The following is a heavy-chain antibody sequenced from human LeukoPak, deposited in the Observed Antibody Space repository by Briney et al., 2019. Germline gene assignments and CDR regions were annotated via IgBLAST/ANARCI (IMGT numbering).Heavy chain of an antibody. J-gene: IGHJ4*02. Sequence: GGSLRLSCAASGFTFDDYAMHWVRQAPGKGLEWVSGISWNSGSIGYADSVKGRFTISRDNAKNSLYLQMNSLRAEDTALYYCAKDKLRYGSGSFDYWGQGTLVTVSS. D-gene: IGHD3-10*01. V-gene: IGHV3-9*01. CDR1: GFTFDDYA. CDR3: AKDKLRYGSGSFDY. CDR2: ISWNSGSI.